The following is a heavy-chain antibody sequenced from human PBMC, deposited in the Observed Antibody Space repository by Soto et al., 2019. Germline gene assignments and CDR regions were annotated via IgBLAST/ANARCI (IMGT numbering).Heavy chain of an antibody. J-gene: IGHJ4*02. CDR3: ARNVVGDQTAYSFDY. V-gene: IGHV1-18*01. CDR2: ISAYNGNT. D-gene: IGHD3-10*02. CDR1: GYTFTSYG. Sequence: ASVKVSCKASGYTFTSYGISWVRQAPGQGLEWMGWISAYNGNTNYAQKLQGRVTMTTDTSTSTAYMELRSLRSDDTAVYYCARNVVGDQTAYSFDYSGQGTLVTVSS.